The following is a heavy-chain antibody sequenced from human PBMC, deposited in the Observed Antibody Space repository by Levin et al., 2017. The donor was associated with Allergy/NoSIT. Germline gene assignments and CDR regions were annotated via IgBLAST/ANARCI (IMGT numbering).Heavy chain of an antibody. Sequence: AGESLKISCAASGFTFSSYWMSWVRQAPGKGLEWVANIKQDGSEKFYVDSVKGRFTLSRDNAKNLMYLQMDSLRPEDTAVYYCARAGLYGSGTPHHWGQGTLVTVSS. V-gene: IGHV3-7*01. CDR1: GFTFSSYW. D-gene: IGHD3-10*01. J-gene: IGHJ4*02. CDR2: IKQDGSEK. CDR3: ARAGLYGSGTPHH.